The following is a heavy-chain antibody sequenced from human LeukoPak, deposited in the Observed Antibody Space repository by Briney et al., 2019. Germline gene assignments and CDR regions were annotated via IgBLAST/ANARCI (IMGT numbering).Heavy chain of an antibody. D-gene: IGHD3-3*02. Sequence: GGSLRLSCAASGFTVSTNYMNGVRQAPGKGLEWVSILYSGSSTYYADSVKGRFTISRDDSKNTLYLQMNSLRAEDTAVYYCARVGDHFHWYLDLWGRGTHVTVSS. CDR1: GFTVSTNY. V-gene: IGHV3-53*01. CDR2: LYSGSST. CDR3: ARVGDHFHWYLDL. J-gene: IGHJ2*01.